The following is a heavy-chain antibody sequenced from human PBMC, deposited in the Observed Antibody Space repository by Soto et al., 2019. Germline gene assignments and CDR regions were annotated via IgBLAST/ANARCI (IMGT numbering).Heavy chain of an antibody. CDR1: GFTFSNYG. V-gene: IGHV3-30*18. J-gene: IGHJ4*02. Sequence: QVHLLESGGGVVQPGRSLRLSCAASGFTFSNYGMQWFRQAPGKGLEWVAVVSHDGRTVFYADSVKGRFIISRDNSENTVFLQMNSLRPEDTAVYYCVKEATVEVAHHFDYGGQGTVVTVSS. D-gene: IGHD4-4*01. CDR3: VKEATVEVAHHFDY. CDR2: VSHDGRTV.